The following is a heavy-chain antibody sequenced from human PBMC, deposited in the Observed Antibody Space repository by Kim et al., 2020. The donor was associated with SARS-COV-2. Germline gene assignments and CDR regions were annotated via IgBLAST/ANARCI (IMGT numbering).Heavy chain of an antibody. CDR2: IYYSGST. CDR3: ARVLYYDVLTGYYPASRFDP. J-gene: IGHJ5*02. D-gene: IGHD3-9*01. Sequence: SETLSLTCTVSGGSISSGGYYWSWIRQHPGKGLEWIGYIYYSGSTYYNPSLKSRVTISVDTSKNQFSLKLSSVTAADTAVYYCARVLYYDVLTGYYPASRFDPWGQGTLVTVSS. CDR1: GGSISSGGYY. V-gene: IGHV4-31*03.